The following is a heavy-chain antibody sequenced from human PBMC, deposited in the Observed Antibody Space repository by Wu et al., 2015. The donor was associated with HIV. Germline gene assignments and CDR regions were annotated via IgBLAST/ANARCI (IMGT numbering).Heavy chain of an antibody. CDR3: GRGGYNSLDY. J-gene: IGHJ4*02. D-gene: IGHD5-24*01. Sequence: QVQLVQSGGEVKKPGASVKVSCKASGYIFTDYGITWVRKAPGQGLEWMGWISTNSGKTNYAQRFQGRVIMTTETSSSTVYMELSSLRHEDTAVYFCGRGGYNSLDYWGQGTRVTVSS. CDR2: ISTNSGKT. V-gene: IGHV1-18*01. CDR1: GYIFTDYG.